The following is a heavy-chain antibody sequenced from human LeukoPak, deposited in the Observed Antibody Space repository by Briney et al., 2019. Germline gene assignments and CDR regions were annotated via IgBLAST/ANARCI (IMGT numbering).Heavy chain of an antibody. J-gene: IGHJ5*02. Sequence: PSETLSLTCTVSGGSISSGSDYWSWIRQPAGKGLEWIGRICTSGRTNYNPSLKSRVTISVDTSKNQFSLKLSSVTAADTAVYYCARGVRWFGELSWFDPWGQGTLVTVSS. D-gene: IGHD3-10*01. CDR2: ICTSGRT. CDR3: ARGVRWFGELSWFDP. V-gene: IGHV4-61*02. CDR1: GGSISSGSDY.